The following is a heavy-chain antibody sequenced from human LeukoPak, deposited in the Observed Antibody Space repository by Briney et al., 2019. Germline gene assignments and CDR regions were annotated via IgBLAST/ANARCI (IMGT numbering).Heavy chain of an antibody. V-gene: IGHV1-69*01. Sequence: SVKVSCKASGGTFSSYAISWARQAPGQGLEWMGGIIPIFGTANYAQKFQGRVTITADESTSTAYMELSSLRSEDTAVYYCARVLEATHDAFDIWGQGTMVTVSS. J-gene: IGHJ3*02. CDR2: IIPIFGTA. CDR3: ARVLEATHDAFDI. CDR1: GGTFSSYA. D-gene: IGHD5-12*01.